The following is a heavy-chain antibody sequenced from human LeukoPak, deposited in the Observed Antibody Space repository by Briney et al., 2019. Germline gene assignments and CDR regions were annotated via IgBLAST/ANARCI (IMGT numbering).Heavy chain of an antibody. J-gene: IGHJ4*01. CDR3: ARRQSDEAFDY. CDR2: ISNNNNYI. D-gene: IGHD6-19*01. Sequence: GGSLRLSCAASGFTFSNYAMNWVRQAPGKGLEWVSSISNNNNYIYYADSVKGRFTISRDNAKNSLYLQMNSLRVDDTAVYYCARRQSDEAFDYWGQGTLVTVSS. V-gene: IGHV3-21*01. CDR1: GFTFSNYA.